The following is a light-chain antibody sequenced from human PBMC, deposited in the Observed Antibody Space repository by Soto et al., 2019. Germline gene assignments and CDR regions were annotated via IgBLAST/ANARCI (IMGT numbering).Light chain of an antibody. Sequence: EIVLTQSPGTLSLSPGERATLSCRASQSVSSSYLAWYQQKPGQAPRLLIYGASNRATGIPDRFSGSGFGTDFTLTISRLEPEDFAVYYCQQYGSARTFGQGTKVDIK. CDR2: GAS. J-gene: IGKJ1*01. V-gene: IGKV3-20*01. CDR1: QSVSSSY. CDR3: QQYGSART.